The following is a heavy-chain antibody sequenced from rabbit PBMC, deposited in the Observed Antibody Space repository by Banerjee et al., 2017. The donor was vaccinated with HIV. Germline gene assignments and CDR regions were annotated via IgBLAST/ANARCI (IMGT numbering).Heavy chain of an antibody. CDR3: ARAPYASSSGYYSL. CDR1: GFDFSSYY. D-gene: IGHD1-1*01. CDR2: IDPVFGST. V-gene: IGHV1S7*01. J-gene: IGHJ4*01. Sequence: QLKESGGGLVQPGGSLKLSCKASGFDFSSYYMSWVRQAPGKGLEWIGYIDPVFGSTYYANWVNGRFTASSDNAQNTVNLQLNSLTAADTATYFCARAPYASSSGYYSLWGPGTLVTVS.